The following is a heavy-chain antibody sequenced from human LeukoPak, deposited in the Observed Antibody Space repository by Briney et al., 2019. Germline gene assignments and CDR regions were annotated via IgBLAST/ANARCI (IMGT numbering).Heavy chain of an antibody. CDR3: ARAFPSSIITLNYDSSGYYLYYFEY. J-gene: IGHJ4*02. V-gene: IGHV1-18*01. Sequence: GASVKVSCKASGYTFTSYGISWVRQAPGQGLEWMGWISAYNGNTNYAQKLQGRVTMTTDTSTSTAYMELRSLRSDDTAVYYCARAFPSSIITLNYDSSGYYLYYFEYWGQGTLVTVSS. CDR2: ISAYNGNT. CDR1: GYTFTSYG. D-gene: IGHD3-22*01.